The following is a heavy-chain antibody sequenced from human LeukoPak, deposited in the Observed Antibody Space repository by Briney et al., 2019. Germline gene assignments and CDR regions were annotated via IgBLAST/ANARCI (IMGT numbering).Heavy chain of an antibody. V-gene: IGHV4-39*01. CDR3: ARVPTVTFFDY. J-gene: IGHJ4*02. D-gene: IGHD4-17*01. Sequence: SETLSLTCTVSGGSISTSNYYWGWIRQPPGKGLEWIGSIYYSGSTYYNPSLKSRVTISVDTSKNQFSLKLSSVTAADTAVYYCARVPTVTFFDYWGQGTLVTVSS. CDR2: IYYSGST. CDR1: GGSISTSNYY.